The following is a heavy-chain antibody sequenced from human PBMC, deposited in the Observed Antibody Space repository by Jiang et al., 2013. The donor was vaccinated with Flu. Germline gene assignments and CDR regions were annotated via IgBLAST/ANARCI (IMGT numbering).Heavy chain of an antibody. D-gene: IGHD6-19*01. V-gene: IGHV4-39*01. Sequence: GSGLVKPSETLSLSCTVSGGSISSSSYYWGWIRQPPGKGLEWIGSIYYSGNTYYNPSLKSRVTISVDTSKNQFSLKLSSVTAAETAVYYCARIAAVAGMTQYYYYGMDVWGPRDQVTVSS. CDR1: GGSISSSSYY. CDR2: IYYSGNT. CDR3: ARIAAVAGMTQYYYYGMDV. J-gene: IGHJ6*01.